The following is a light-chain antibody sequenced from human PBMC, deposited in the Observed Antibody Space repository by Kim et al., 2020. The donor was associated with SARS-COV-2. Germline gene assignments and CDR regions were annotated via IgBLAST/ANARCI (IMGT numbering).Light chain of an antibody. Sequence: SASVGDRVTITCRASQSISNYLNWYQQKPGKAPKLLIYAASSLHSGAPSRFSGSGSETDFTLTISSLQPEDFATYFCQQSYITPFTFGPGTKLEI. CDR3: QQSYITPFT. CDR2: AAS. J-gene: IGKJ3*01. CDR1: QSISNY. V-gene: IGKV1-39*01.